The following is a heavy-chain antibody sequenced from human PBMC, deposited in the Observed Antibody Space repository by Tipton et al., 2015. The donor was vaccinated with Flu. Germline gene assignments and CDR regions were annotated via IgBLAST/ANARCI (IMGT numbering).Heavy chain of an antibody. V-gene: IGHV5-51*01. CDR3: ARRDSSWYSSYFDY. CDR2: IYPLDSDT. Sequence: QSGAEVKKPGESLKISCKGSGYSFTTNWIVWVRQMPGKGLEWMGIIYPLDSDTRYSPSFQGQVTISADKPISTAYLQWSSLKASDTAMYYCARRDSSWYSSYFDYWGQGTLVTVSS. J-gene: IGHJ4*02. CDR1: GYSFTTNW. D-gene: IGHD6-13*01.